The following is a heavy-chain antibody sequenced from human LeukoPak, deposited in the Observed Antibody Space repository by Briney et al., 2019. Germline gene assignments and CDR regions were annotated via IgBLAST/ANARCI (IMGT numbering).Heavy chain of an antibody. Sequence: GGSLRLSCAASGFTVSSNYMSWVRQAPGKGLEWVSVIYSGGSTYYADSVKGRFTISRDNSKNTLYLQMNSLRAEDTAVYYCASGVSYRYPLDYWGQGTLVTVSS. J-gene: IGHJ4*02. CDR3: ASGVSYRYPLDY. D-gene: IGHD3-16*02. V-gene: IGHV3-53*01. CDR2: IYSGGST. CDR1: GFTVSSNY.